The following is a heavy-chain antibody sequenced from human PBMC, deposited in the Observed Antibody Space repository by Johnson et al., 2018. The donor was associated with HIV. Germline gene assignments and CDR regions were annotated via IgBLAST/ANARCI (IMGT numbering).Heavy chain of an antibody. V-gene: IGHV3-30*18. CDR2: ISYDGSNK. CDR3: AKLQHSYGYAAVDI. D-gene: IGHD5-18*01. J-gene: IGHJ3*02. Sequence: VLLLESGGGVVQPGRSLRLSCAASGFSFSSYAMHWVRQAPGKGLEWVAVISYDGSNKYYADSVRGRFTISRDNSKNTLYLQMNSLRAEDTAVYYCAKLQHSYGYAAVDIWGQGTMVTVSS. CDR1: GFSFSSYA.